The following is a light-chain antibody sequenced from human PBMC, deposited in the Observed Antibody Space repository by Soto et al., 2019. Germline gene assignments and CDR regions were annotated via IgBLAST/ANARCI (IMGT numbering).Light chain of an antibody. V-gene: IGLV2-8*01. J-gene: IGLJ1*01. CDR3: SSYTDSSNYV. CDR1: SSDVGGYNY. CDR2: EVN. Sequence: QSVLTQPPSASGSPGQSVTISCTGTSSDVGGYNYVSWYQQHPDKAPKLMIYEVNKRPSGVPDRFSGSKSGNTASLTVSGLQAEDEADYYCSSYTDSSNYVFGTGTKVTVL.